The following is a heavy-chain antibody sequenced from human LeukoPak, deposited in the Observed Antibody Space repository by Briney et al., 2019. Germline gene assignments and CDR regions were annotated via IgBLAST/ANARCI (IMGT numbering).Heavy chain of an antibody. V-gene: IGHV3-7*01. CDR1: GFTLSSYW. CDR3: ARGRNNFRY. Sequence: GGSLRLSCAASGFTLSSYWMNWVRQAPGKGLEWVASINEDGSAKYYMDSVKGRFTISRDNAKNSMDLQMNSLRAEDTAVYYCARGRNNFRYWGQGTLVTVSS. J-gene: IGHJ4*02. CDR2: INEDGSAK. D-gene: IGHD1-20*01.